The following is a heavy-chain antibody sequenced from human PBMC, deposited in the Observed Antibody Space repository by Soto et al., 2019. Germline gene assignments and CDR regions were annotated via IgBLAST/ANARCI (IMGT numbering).Heavy chain of an antibody. D-gene: IGHD2-15*01. CDR2: IIPIVDVS. CDR1: GGTFSTYI. Sequence: QVQLVQSGAEVKKPGSSVKVSCKASGGTFSTYIINWVRQAPAQGLEWMGRIIPIVDVSNHAQKFQGRVTITADQSTNPAYMELSSLTSDDTAIYYCARLRAVAAAFEIRGQGTMVTVSS. J-gene: IGHJ3*02. V-gene: IGHV1-69*02. CDR3: ARLRAVAAAFEI.